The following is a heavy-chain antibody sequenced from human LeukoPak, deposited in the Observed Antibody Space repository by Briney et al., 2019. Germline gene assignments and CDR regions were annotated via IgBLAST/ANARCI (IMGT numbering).Heavy chain of an antibody. CDR2: ISWDGGST. V-gene: IGHV3-43*01. Sequence: GGSLRLSCAASGFTFDDYTMHWVRQAPGKGLEWVSLISWDGGSTYYADSVKGRFTISRDNSKNSLYLQMNSPRTEDTALYYCAKDMGSGWYLSFGYWGQGTLVTVSS. J-gene: IGHJ4*02. CDR3: AKDMGSGWYLSFGY. D-gene: IGHD6-19*01. CDR1: GFTFDDYT.